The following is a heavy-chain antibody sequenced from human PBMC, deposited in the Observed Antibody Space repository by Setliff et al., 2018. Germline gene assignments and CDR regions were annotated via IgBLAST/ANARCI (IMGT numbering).Heavy chain of an antibody. CDR3: ARALGYCSRTSCYADAFDI. Sequence: LSLTCAVSGYSISSDYYWGWIRQPPGKGLEWIGSMYHSGSTYYNPSLKSRVTISVDTSKNQFSLKLNYVTAADAAVYYCARALGYCSRTSCYADAFDIWGQGTMVTVSS. D-gene: IGHD2-2*01. V-gene: IGHV4-38-2*01. CDR1: GYSISSDYY. CDR2: MYHSGST. J-gene: IGHJ3*02.